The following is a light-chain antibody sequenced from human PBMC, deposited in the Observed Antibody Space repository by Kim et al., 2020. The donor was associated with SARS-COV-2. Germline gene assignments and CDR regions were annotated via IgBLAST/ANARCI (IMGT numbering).Light chain of an antibody. CDR3: QTWDSSQIV. V-gene: IGLV3-1*01. CDR1: KLQDKD. CDR2: QNN. Sequence: VSPGQTASITCSGAKLQDKDVCWYQLKPGQSPLLVIYQNNRRPSGISERFSGSTSGNTATLTISGTPAMDEADYYCQTWDSSQIVFGGGTQLTVL. J-gene: IGLJ2*01.